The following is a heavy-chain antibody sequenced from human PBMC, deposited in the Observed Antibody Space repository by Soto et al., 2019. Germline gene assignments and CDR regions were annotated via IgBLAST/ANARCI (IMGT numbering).Heavy chain of an antibody. CDR2: ISYDGSNK. Sequence: QVQLVESGGGVVQPGRSLRLSCAASGFTFSSYGMHWVRQAPGKGLEWVAVISYDGSNKYYADSVKGRFTISRDNSKNTLYLQMNSLRAEDTAVYYCAKDLSGGYLDWLSPYYYYYGMDVWGQGTTVTVSS. V-gene: IGHV3-30*18. CDR3: AKDLSGGYLDWLSPYYYYYGMDV. J-gene: IGHJ6*02. CDR1: GFTFSSYG. D-gene: IGHD3-9*01.